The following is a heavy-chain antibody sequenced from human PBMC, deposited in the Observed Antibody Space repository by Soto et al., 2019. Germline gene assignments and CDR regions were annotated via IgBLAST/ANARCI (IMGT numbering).Heavy chain of an antibody. CDR1: GFTFSNAW. Sequence: GGSLRLSCAASGFTFSNAWMNWVRQAPGKGLEWVGRIKSKTDGGTTDYAAPVKGRFTISRDDSKNTLYLQMNSLKTEDTAVYYCTTAGYCGGDCFYYYYGMDVWGQGTTVTVSS. J-gene: IGHJ6*02. CDR3: TTAGYCGGDCFYYYYGMDV. V-gene: IGHV3-15*07. CDR2: IKSKTDGGTT. D-gene: IGHD2-21*02.